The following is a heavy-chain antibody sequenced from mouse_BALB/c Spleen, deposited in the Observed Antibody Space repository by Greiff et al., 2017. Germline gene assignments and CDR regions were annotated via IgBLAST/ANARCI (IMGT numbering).Heavy chain of an antibody. V-gene: IGHV5-9-3*01. Sequence: EVKLVESGGGLVKPGGSLKLSCAASGFTFSSYAMSWVRQTPEKRLEWVATISSGGSYTYYPDSVKGRFTISRDNAKNTLYLQMSSLRSEDTAMYYCARSLPFAYWGQGTLVTVSA. CDR1: GFTFSSYA. CDR2: ISSGGSYT. J-gene: IGHJ3*01. D-gene: IGHD2-10*01. CDR3: ARSLPFAY.